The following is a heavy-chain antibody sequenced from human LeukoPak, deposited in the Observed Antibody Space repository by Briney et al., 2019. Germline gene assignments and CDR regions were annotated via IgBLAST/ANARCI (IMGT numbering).Heavy chain of an antibody. Sequence: GASVKVSCKASGYSFTNYDINWVRQATGQGLEWVGYMNPNSGNLVYAQKFQGRVTITADKSTSTAYMELSSLRSEDTAVYYCARDYRSIAVAGVAFDIWGQGTMVTVSS. CDR3: ARDYRSIAVAGVAFDI. J-gene: IGHJ3*02. V-gene: IGHV1-8*03. CDR2: MNPNSGNL. CDR1: GYSFTNYD. D-gene: IGHD6-19*01.